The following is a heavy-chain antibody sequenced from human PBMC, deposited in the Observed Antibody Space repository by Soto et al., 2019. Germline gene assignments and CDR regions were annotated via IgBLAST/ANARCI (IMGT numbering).Heavy chain of an antibody. CDR2: IKSKTDGGTT. Sequence: EVQLVESGGGLVKPGESLSLSCAASGLTFSNACMNWVRQAAGKGLEWVGRIKSKTDGGTTDYAAPVKGRFTISRDDSINTLYLQMNSLKTEDTAVYYCITEYPPLRFLEWDDAFDIWGQGTMVTVSS. CDR3: ITEYPPLRFLEWDDAFDI. J-gene: IGHJ3*02. V-gene: IGHV3-15*07. CDR1: GLTFSNAC. D-gene: IGHD3-3*01.